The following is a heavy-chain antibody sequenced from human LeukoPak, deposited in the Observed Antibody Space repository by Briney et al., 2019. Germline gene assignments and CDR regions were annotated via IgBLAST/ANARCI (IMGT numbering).Heavy chain of an antibody. J-gene: IGHJ4*02. CDR2: ISGSGGGT. CDR3: AKDKGLGYYDSRETGGFFDY. Sequence: GGPLRLSCVASVYTFLIYVVSCVRDARGGGREWVSPISGSGGGTYYTDSVKGRFTSSRDNSKYTLYLQMNSVRGEDTAVYYCAKDKGLGYYDSRETGGFFDYWGQGTLVTVSS. V-gene: IGHV3-23*01. CDR1: VYTFLIYV. D-gene: IGHD3-22*01.